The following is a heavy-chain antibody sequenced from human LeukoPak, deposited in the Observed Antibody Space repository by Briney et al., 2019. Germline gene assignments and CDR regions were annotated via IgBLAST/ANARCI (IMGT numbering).Heavy chain of an antibody. CDR3: TTWVREGNSAYYMDV. D-gene: IGHD3-10*01. CDR1: QFTFSSYG. J-gene: IGHJ6*03. Sequence: PGGSLTLSCAASQFTFSSYGMHWVRQAPGKGLEWVGRTKSRVDGETTDFTAPVKGRFTISRDDSKDTAYLQMNSLKTEDTAVYYCTTWVREGNSAYYMDVWGSGATVTASS. V-gene: IGHV3-15*01. CDR2: TKSRVDGETT.